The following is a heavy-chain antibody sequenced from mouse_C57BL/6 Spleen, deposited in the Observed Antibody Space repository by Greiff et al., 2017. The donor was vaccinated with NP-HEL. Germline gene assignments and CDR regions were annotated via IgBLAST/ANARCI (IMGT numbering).Heavy chain of an antibody. CDR3: ARSRDSSGLAWFAY. J-gene: IGHJ3*01. Sequence: QVQLKQSGAELVKPGASVKISCKASGYAFSSYWMNWVKQRPGKGLEWIGQIYPGDGDTNYNGKFKGKATLTADKSSSTAYMQLSSLTSEDSAVYFCARSRDSSGLAWFAYWGQGTLVTVSA. CDR2: IYPGDGDT. V-gene: IGHV1-80*01. CDR1: GYAFSSYW. D-gene: IGHD3-2*01.